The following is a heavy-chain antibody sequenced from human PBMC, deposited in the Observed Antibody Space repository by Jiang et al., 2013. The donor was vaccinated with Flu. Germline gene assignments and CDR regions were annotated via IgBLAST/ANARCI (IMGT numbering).Heavy chain of an antibody. CDR3: ASWVHRDSSSWYYFDY. D-gene: IGHD6-13*01. CDR2: IYPSDLDT. Sequence: YSFTTYWIGWARQMPGKGLEWMGVIYPSDLDTRYSPSFEGQVTISVDKSINTAYLQWRSLKASDTAMYYCASWVHRDSSSWYYFDYWGQGTLVTVSS. J-gene: IGHJ4*02. V-gene: IGHV5-51*01. CDR1: YSFTTYW.